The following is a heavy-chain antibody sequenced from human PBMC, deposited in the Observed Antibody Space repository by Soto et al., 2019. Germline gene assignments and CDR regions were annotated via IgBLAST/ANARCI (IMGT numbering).Heavy chain of an antibody. CDR2: IYYSGST. D-gene: IGHD4-17*01. V-gene: IGHV4-31*03. Sequence: PSETLSLTCTVSGGSISSGGYYWSWIRQHPGKGLEWIGYIYYSGSTYYNPSLKSRVTISVDTSKNQFSLKLSSMTAADTAVYYCARADYGDYLYGMDVWGEGTTVTVSS. CDR1: GGSISSGGYY. J-gene: IGHJ6*01. CDR3: ARADYGDYLYGMDV.